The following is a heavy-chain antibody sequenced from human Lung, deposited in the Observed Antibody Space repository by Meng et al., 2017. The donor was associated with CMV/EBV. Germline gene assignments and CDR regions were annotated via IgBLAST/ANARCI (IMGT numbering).Heavy chain of an antibody. V-gene: IGHV3-21*06. Sequence: GESLKISCAASGFTFSGYNMHWVRQAPGKGLEWVSSISTSATYIYYADSVKGRFTISRVNAKNSLFLQMNSLRAEDTAVYYCAGHYDVLTGVSDWGHGTLVXVSS. D-gene: IGHD3-9*01. CDR1: GFTFSGYN. J-gene: IGHJ4*01. CDR3: AGHYDVLTGVSD. CDR2: ISTSATYI.